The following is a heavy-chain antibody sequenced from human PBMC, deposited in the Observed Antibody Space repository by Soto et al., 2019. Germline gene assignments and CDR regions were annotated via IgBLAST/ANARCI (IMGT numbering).Heavy chain of an antibody. V-gene: IGHV4-39*07. CDR3: ARKFGRFYAYTYNWFDP. CDR2: INHSGST. Sequence: PSETLSLTCTVSGGSISSSSYYWSWIRQPPGKGLEWIGEINHSGSTNYNPSLKSRVTISVDTSKNQFSLKLSSVTAADTAVYYCARKFGRFYAYTYNWFDPWGQGTLVTVSS. CDR1: GGSISSSSYY. D-gene: IGHD5-12*01. J-gene: IGHJ5*02.